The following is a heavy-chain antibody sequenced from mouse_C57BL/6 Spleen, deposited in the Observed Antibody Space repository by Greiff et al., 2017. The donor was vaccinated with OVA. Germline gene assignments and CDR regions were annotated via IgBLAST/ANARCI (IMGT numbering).Heavy chain of an antibody. V-gene: IGHV1-15*01. Sequence: QVQLQQSGAELVRPGASVTLSCKASGYTFTDYEIHWVKQTPVHGLEWIGAIDPETGGTAYNQKFKGKAILTADKSSSTAYMELRSLTSEDSAVYYCTRYRTGTDFDYWGQGTTLTVSS. CDR2: IDPETGGT. J-gene: IGHJ2*01. CDR3: TRYRTGTDFDY. D-gene: IGHD4-1*01. CDR1: GYTFTDYE.